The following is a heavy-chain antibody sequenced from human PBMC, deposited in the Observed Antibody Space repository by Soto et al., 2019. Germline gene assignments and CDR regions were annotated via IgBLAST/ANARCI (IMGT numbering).Heavy chain of an antibody. Sequence: EVQVVESGGGLVQPGGSLRLSCAASGFTFSRYAMYWVRQAPGKGLEYVSVISSNGGSTHYANSVKGRCTISRDNSKNTLYLQMGNLRAEDMAVYYCARDGGGYYLDYWGQGTLVTVSS. J-gene: IGHJ4*02. CDR3: ARDGGGYYLDY. CDR1: GFTFSRYA. CDR2: ISSNGGST. D-gene: IGHD2-15*01. V-gene: IGHV3-64*01.